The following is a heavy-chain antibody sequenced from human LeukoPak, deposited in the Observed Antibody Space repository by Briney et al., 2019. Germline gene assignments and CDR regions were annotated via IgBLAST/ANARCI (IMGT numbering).Heavy chain of an antibody. J-gene: IGHJ4*02. CDR1: GGTFSSYA. CDR3: ARAYCSSTSCYYYFDY. V-gene: IGHV1-69*01. Sequence: SVKVSCKASGGTFSSYAISWVRQAPGQGLEWMGGIIPIFGTANYAQKFQGSVTITADESTSTAYMELSSLRSEDTAVYYCARAYCSSTSCYYYFDYWGQGTLVTVSS. CDR2: IIPIFGTA. D-gene: IGHD2-2*01.